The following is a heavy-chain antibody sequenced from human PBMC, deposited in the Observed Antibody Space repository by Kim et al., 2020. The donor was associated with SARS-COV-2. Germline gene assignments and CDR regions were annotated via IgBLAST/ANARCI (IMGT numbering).Heavy chain of an antibody. CDR2: IYYSGST. CDR3: AREGRMVTRRGDDAFDI. D-gene: IGHD3-10*01. J-gene: IGHJ3*02. Sequence: SETLSLTCTVSGGSISSYYWSWIRQPPGKGLEWIGYIYYSGSTNYNPSLKSRVTISVDTSKNQFSLKLSSVTAADTAVYYCAREGRMVTRRGDDAFDIWGQGTMVTVSS. CDR1: GGSISSYY. V-gene: IGHV4-59*01.